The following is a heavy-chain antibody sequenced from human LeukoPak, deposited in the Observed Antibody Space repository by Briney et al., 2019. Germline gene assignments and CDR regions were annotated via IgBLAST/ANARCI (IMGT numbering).Heavy chain of an antibody. CDR1: GYTFTGYY. J-gene: IGHJ4*02. CDR2: INPNSGGT. Sequence: EASVKVSCKASGYTFTGYYMHWVRQAPGQGLEWMGWINPNSGGTNYAQKFQGRVTMTRDTSISTAYMELSRLRSDDTAVYYCASCGSGYSYGYFDYWGQGTLVTVSS. CDR3: ASCGSGYSYGYFDY. V-gene: IGHV1-2*02. D-gene: IGHD5-18*01.